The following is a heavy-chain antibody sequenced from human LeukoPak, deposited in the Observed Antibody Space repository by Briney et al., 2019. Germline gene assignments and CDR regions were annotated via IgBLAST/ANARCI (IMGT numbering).Heavy chain of an antibody. CDR2: ISSSSSYI. D-gene: IGHD2-2*01. V-gene: IGHV3-21*01. J-gene: IGHJ6*04. CDR1: GFTFSSYS. Sequence: GGSLRLSCAASGFTFSSYSMNWVRQAPGKGLEWVSSISSSSSYIYYADSVKGRFTISRDNAKHSLYLQMNSLRAEDTAVYYCASSYLGEIVVVPAVASDVWGKGTTVTVSS. CDR3: ASSYLGEIVVVPAVASDV.